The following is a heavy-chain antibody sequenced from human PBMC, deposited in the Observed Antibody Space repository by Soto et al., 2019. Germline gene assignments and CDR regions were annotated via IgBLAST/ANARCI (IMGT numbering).Heavy chain of an antibody. CDR1: GGSFSGYY. V-gene: IGHV4-34*01. CDR3: AREGAARPPDNQYYYYMLV. J-gene: IGHJ6*03. CDR2: INHSGST. D-gene: IGHD6-6*01. Sequence: SETLSLTCAVYGGSFSGYYWSWIRQPPGKGLEWIGEINHSGSTNYNPSLKSRVTISVDTSKNQFSLKLSSVTAADTAVYYCAREGAARPPDNQYYYYMLVWGKGTTVTVSS.